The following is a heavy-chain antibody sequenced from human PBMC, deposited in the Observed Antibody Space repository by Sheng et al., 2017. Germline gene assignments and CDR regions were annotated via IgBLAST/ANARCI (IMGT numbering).Heavy chain of an antibody. J-gene: IGHJ4*02. D-gene: IGHD3-22*01. CDR3: VVVNFLHQYFDY. CDR2: IWYDGSNK. V-gene: IGHV3-33*01. CDR1: GFTFSSYG. Sequence: QVQLVESGGGVVQPGRSLRLSCAASGFTFSSYGMHWVRQAPGKGLEWVAVIWYDGSNKYYADSVKGRFTISRDNSKNTLYLQMNSLRAEDTAVYYCVVVNFLHQYFDYWGQGTLVTVSS.